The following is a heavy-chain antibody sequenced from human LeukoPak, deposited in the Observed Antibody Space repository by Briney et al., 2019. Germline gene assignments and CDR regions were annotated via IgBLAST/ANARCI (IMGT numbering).Heavy chain of an antibody. CDR3: AKGPTIFVGFDP. CDR2: ISGSGGST. Sequence: GGSLRLSCAASGFTFSSCAMSWVRQAPGKGLEWVSAISGSGGSTYYADSVKGRFTISRDNSKNTLYLQMNSLRAEDTAVYYCAKGPTIFVGFDPWGQGTLVTVSS. D-gene: IGHD3-3*01. J-gene: IGHJ5*02. CDR1: GFTFSSCA. V-gene: IGHV3-23*01.